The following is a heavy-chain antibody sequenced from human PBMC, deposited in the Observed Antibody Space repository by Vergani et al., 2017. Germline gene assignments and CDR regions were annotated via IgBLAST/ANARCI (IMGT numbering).Heavy chain of an antibody. CDR3: ARDNYYMDV. Sequence: QVQLQESGPGLVKPSETLSLTCTVSGGSLSSYYWSWIRPPPGKGLEWIGYIYYSGSTHYHPSLKSRVTISVDTSKNQFSLKLSSVTAADTAVYYCARDNYYMDVWGKGTTVTVSS. J-gene: IGHJ6*03. CDR2: IYYSGST. V-gene: IGHV4-59*01. CDR1: GGSLSSYY.